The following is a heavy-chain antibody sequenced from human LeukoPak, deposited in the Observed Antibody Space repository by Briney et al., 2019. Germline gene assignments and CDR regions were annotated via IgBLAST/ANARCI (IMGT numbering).Heavy chain of an antibody. Sequence: ASVKVSCKASGYTFTGYYMHWVRQAPAQGLEWMGRINPNSGGTNHPQKFQGRVTMTRDTSISTAYMELSRLRSDDTAVYYCARDEDYCSGGSCYVSYYYYMDVWGKGTTVTVSS. D-gene: IGHD2-15*01. CDR3: ARDEDYCSGGSCYVSYYYYMDV. CDR1: GYTFTGYY. V-gene: IGHV1-2*06. CDR2: INPNSGGT. J-gene: IGHJ6*03.